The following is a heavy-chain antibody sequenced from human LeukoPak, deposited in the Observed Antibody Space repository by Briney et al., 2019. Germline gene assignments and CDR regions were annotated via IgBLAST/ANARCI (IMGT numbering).Heavy chain of an antibody. Sequence: GGSLRLSCAASGFSFEDYKMHWVRQPPGKGLEWVSLISWYGGTTYYADSVKGRFTISRDNNKNSLYLQMNSLRNGDTAFYYCAKGGESSRFDSWGQGTLLTDCS. CDR3: AKGGESSRFDS. CDR2: ISWYGGTT. D-gene: IGHD3-10*01. J-gene: IGHJ4*02. CDR1: GFSFEDYK. V-gene: IGHV3-43*01.